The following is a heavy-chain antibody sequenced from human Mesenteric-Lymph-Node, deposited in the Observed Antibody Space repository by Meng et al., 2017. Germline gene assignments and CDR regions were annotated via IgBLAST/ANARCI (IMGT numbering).Heavy chain of an antibody. Sequence: GESLKISCAASGFTFSSYGMHWVRQAPGKGLEWVAVIWYDGSNKYYADSVKGRFTISRDNSKNTLYLQMNSLRAEDTAVYYCAKDRFGDYYDSTGWFDPWGQGTLVTVSS. J-gene: IGHJ5*02. CDR2: IWYDGSNK. CDR3: AKDRFGDYYDSTGWFDP. D-gene: IGHD3-22*01. V-gene: IGHV3-33*06. CDR1: GFTFSSYG.